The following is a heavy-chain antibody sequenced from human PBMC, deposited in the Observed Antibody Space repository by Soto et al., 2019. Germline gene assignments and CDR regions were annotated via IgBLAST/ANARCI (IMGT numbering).Heavy chain of an antibody. V-gene: IGHV1-2*02. CDR2: INSNSDDT. CDR1: GYTFKLYY. Sequence: ASVKVSCKTSGYTFKLYYMHWVRQAPGQGLEWMGWINSNSDDTYYAQDFQGRVTMTRDKSTTTVYMELSSLKKDDTATYYCSRGMDVWGQGTTVTVSS. J-gene: IGHJ6*02. CDR3: SRGMDV.